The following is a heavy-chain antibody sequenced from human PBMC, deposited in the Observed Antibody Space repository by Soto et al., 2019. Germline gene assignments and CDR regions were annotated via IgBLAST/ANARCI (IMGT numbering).Heavy chain of an antibody. D-gene: IGHD3-10*01. J-gene: IGHJ4*02. V-gene: IGHV4-59*01. CDR1: GGSISSYY. CDR3: ARGVEMDTMVRGVIMFFDY. Sequence: SETLSLTCTVSGGSISSYYWSWIRQPPGKGLEWIGYIYYSGSTNYNPSLKSRVTISVDTSKNQFSLKLSSVTAADTAVYYCARGVEMDTMVRGVIMFFDYWGQGTLVTVSS. CDR2: IYYSGST.